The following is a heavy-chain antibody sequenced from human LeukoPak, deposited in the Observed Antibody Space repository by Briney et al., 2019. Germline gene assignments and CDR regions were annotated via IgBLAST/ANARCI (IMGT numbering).Heavy chain of an antibody. CDR3: ARDTLGYCSGGSCYNY. CDR2: IKSDGSNT. Sequence: GGSLRLSCAASGITFRRYWMHWVRQAPGKGLVWVSRIKSDGSNTNYADSVKGRFTISGDNAENTLYLQMNSLRAEDTAVYYCARDTLGYCSGGSCYNYWGQGTLVTVSS. CDR1: GITFRRYW. J-gene: IGHJ4*02. V-gene: IGHV3-74*01. D-gene: IGHD2-15*01.